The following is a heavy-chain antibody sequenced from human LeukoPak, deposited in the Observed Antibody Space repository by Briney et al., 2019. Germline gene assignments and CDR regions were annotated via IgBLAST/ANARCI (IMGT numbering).Heavy chain of an antibody. CDR3: ARDLLWFGESHFDY. D-gene: IGHD3-10*01. Sequence: PSETLSLTCAVYGGSFSGYYWSWIRQPPGKGLEWIGEINHSGSTNYNPSLKSQVTISVDTSKNQFSLKLSSVTAADTAVYYCARDLLWFGESHFDYWGQGTLVTVSS. J-gene: IGHJ4*02. CDR2: INHSGST. V-gene: IGHV4-34*01. CDR1: GGSFSGYY.